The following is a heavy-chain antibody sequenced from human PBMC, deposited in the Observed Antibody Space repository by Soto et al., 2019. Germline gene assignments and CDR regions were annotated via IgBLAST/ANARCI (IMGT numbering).Heavy chain of an antibody. CDR3: AKGGYDYIWGSYRYTGTRSFDY. V-gene: IGHV3-23*01. CDR2: ISGSGGST. J-gene: IGHJ4*02. CDR1: GFTFSSYA. D-gene: IGHD3-16*02. Sequence: PGGSPRLSCAASGFTFSSYAMSWVRQAQGKGLEWVSAISGSGGSTYYADSVKGRFTISRDNSKNTLYLQMNSLRAEDTAVYYCAKGGYDYIWGSYRYTGTRSFDYWGKGTLVTVSS.